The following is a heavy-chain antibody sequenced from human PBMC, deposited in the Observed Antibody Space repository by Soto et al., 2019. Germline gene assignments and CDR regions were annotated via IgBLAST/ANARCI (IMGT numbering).Heavy chain of an antibody. D-gene: IGHD6-6*01. CDR3: ARDPSSSANWFDP. CDR2: IIPIFGTA. V-gene: IGHV1-69*13. J-gene: IGHJ5*02. Sequence: GAPGKVSCKASGGTLSSYAISWVLQAPGQGLGWMGGIIPIFGTANYTQKFQGRVTITADESTGTAYMELSSLRSEDTAVYYCARDPSSSANWFDPWGQGTLVTVSS. CDR1: GGTLSSYA.